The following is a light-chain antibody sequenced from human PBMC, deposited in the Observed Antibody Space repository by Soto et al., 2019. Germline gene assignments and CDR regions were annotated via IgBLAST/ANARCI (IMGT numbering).Light chain of an antibody. CDR1: RNDVGAYDY. CDR3: CSYAGSYTLV. CDR2: DVS. J-gene: IGLJ2*01. Sequence: QSALTQPRSVSGSPGQSVTISCTGTRNDVGAYDYVSWYQQHPGKAPKLMIYDVSKRPSGVPDRFSGSKSGTTASLTISGLQAEDEADYWCCSYAGSYTLVFGGGTKLTVL. V-gene: IGLV2-11*01.